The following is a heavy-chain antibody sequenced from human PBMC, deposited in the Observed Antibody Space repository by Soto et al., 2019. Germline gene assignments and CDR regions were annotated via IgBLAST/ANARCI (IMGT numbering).Heavy chain of an antibody. D-gene: IGHD4-17*01. V-gene: IGHV1-8*01. Sequence: ASVKVSCKASGYTFTNFGIGWVRQAPGQGLEWMGWMNPNSGNTGYAQKFQGRVTMTRNTSISTAYMELSSLRSEDTAVYYCARTLYGDNVDYWGQGTLVTVSS. CDR2: MNPNSGNT. J-gene: IGHJ4*02. CDR1: GYTFTNFG. CDR3: ARTLYGDNVDY.